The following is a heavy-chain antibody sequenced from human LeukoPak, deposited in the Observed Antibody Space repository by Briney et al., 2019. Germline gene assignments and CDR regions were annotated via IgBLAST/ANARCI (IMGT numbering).Heavy chain of an antibody. CDR2: INSDGSST. V-gene: IGHV3-74*01. CDR1: GFTFSSYW. D-gene: IGHD6-13*01. J-gene: IGHJ5*02. CDR3: ARGYSSSLYSCFDP. Sequence: PGGSLRLSCAASGFTFSSYWMHWVRQAPGKGLVWVSRINSDGSSTSYADSVKGRFTISRDNSKNTLFLQMNSLRAEDTAVYYCARGYSSSLYSCFDPWGQGTLVTVSS.